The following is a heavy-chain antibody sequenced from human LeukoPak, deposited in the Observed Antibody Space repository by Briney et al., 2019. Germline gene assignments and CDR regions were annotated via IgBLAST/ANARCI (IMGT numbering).Heavy chain of an antibody. Sequence: GSVKVSCKASGYTFTSYDINWVRQATGQGLEWMGWMNPNSGNTGYAQKFQGRVTITRNTSISTAYMELSSLRSENTAVYYCARGWIAARPSVYYFDYWGQGTLVTVSS. CDR1: GYTFTSYD. V-gene: IGHV1-8*03. J-gene: IGHJ4*02. CDR2: MNPNSGNT. D-gene: IGHD6-6*01. CDR3: ARGWIAARPSVYYFDY.